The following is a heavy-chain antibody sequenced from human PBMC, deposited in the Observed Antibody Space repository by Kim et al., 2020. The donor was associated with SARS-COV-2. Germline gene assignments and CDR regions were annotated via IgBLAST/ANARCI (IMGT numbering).Heavy chain of an antibody. D-gene: IGHD6-19*01. CDR1: GFTFSNYG. V-gene: IGHV3-30*18. Sequence: GGSLRLSCAASGFTFSNYGMHWVRQAPGKGLEWVAVISSDGSETYYADSVKGRFIISRDNSEHTLYLQMNSLRPEDTAVYYCAKVYNLLAVVGTGHYWGQGTLVTVCS. CDR3: AKVYNLLAVVGTGHY. CDR2: ISSDGSET. J-gene: IGHJ4*02.